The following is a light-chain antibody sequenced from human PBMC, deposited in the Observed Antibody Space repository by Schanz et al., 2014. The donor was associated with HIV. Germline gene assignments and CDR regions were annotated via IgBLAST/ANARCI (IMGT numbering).Light chain of an antibody. CDR1: QSVDSSY. V-gene: IGKV3-20*01. Sequence: EIVLTQSPGTLSLSPGERATLSCRASQSVDSSYLAWYQQKPGQPPRLLIYDASNRATGIPDRFSGSGSGTDFTLTISRLEPEDFAVYFCHQYAGSPKTFGQGTKVEIK. J-gene: IGKJ1*01. CDR2: DAS. CDR3: HQYAGSPKT.